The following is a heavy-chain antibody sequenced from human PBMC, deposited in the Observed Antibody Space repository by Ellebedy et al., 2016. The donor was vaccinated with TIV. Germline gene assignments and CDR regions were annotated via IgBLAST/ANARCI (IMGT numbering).Heavy chain of an antibody. D-gene: IGHD2-8*02. Sequence: MPSETLSLTCRVSGASVTTYYWSWIRPAPGKGLEWIGWIYYSGSSHYNPSLKSRVTISVDTYKNQFSLNLSTVSAADTAVYYCVRVVPGGASFDSWGQGTLVTVSS. CDR3: VRVVPGGASFDS. V-gene: IGHV4-59*02. CDR1: GASVTTYY. J-gene: IGHJ4*02. CDR2: IYYSGSS.